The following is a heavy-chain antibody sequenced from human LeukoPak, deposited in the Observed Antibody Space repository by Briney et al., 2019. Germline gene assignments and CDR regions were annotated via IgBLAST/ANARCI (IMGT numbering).Heavy chain of an antibody. CDR3: AREYDSRARFDP. D-gene: IGHD4-11*01. V-gene: IGHV3-48*01. CDR1: GVTFSSHS. Sequence: GGSLRLSCAASGVTFSSHSMNWIRQAPGKGLEWISFIDYGGSPIYYADSVKGRFGISRDDAKNSLYLHMTSLRAEDTAIYYCAREYDSRARFDPWSQGTLVTVSS. CDR2: IDYGGSPI. J-gene: IGHJ5*02.